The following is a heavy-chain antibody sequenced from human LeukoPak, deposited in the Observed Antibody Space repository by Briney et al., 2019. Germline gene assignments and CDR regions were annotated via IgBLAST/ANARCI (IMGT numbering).Heavy chain of an antibody. Sequence: GASVKVSCKASGYTFTSYYMHWVRQAPGQGLEWMGIINPSGGSTSYAQKFQGRVTMTRDTSTSTVYTELSSLRSEDTAVYYCARVRSRVRGAFDIWGQGTMVTVSS. D-gene: IGHD3-10*01. CDR3: ARVRSRVRGAFDI. J-gene: IGHJ3*02. V-gene: IGHV1-46*01. CDR2: INPSGGST. CDR1: GYTFTSYY.